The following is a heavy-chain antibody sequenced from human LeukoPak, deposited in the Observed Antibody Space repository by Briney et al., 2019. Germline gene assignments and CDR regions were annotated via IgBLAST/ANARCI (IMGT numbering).Heavy chain of an antibody. CDR3: ARDHRPYSNYAPNWYFDL. CDR1: GFTFSSYS. CDR2: ISSSSSYI. J-gene: IGHJ2*01. D-gene: IGHD4-11*01. V-gene: IGHV3-21*04. Sequence: PGGSLRLSCAASGFTFSSYSMNRVRQAPGKGLEWVSSISSSSSYIYYADSVKGRFTISRDNAKNSLYLQMNSLRAEDTAVYYCARDHRPYSNYAPNWYFDLWGRGTLVTVSS.